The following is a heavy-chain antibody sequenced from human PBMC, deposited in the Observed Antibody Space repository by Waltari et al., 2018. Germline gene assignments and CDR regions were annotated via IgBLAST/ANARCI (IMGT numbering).Heavy chain of an antibody. J-gene: IGHJ4*02. Sequence: EVQLVESGGGLVQPGRSLSLSCAASGFTFDDYAMHWVRQAPGKGLEWVSGISWNSGSIGYADSVKGRFTISRDNAKNSLYLQMNSLRAEDTALYYCTKAPYGDYPYFDYWGQGTLVTVSS. CDR3: TKAPYGDYPYFDY. CDR2: ISWNSGSI. V-gene: IGHV3-9*01. D-gene: IGHD4-17*01. CDR1: GFTFDDYA.